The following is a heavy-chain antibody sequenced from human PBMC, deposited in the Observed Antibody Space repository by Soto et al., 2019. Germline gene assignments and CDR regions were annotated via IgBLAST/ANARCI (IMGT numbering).Heavy chain of an antibody. CDR3: ARGWVDTATAHSYYYYGMDV. Sequence: QVQLQESGPGLVKPSQTLSLTCTVSGGSISSGGYYWSWIRQHPGKGLEWIGYIYYSGSTYYNPSHKSRVTISVVTSKNHSSLERSSVTAADTAVYYCARGWVDTATAHSYYYYGMDVWGQGTTVTVSS. CDR1: GGSISSGGYY. CDR2: IYYSGST. V-gene: IGHV4-31*03. J-gene: IGHJ6*02. D-gene: IGHD5-18*01.